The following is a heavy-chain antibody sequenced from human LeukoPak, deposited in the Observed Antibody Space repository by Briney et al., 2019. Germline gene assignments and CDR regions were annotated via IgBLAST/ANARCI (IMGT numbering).Heavy chain of an antibody. J-gene: IGHJ6*04. D-gene: IGHD3-3*01. CDR2: IYYSGST. CDR1: GGSISSYY. Sequence: PSETLSLTCTVSGGSISSYYWSWIQQPPGKGLEWIGYIYYSGSTNYNPSLKSRVTISVDTSKNQFSLKLSSVTAADTAVYYCARGASDYDFWSGTSDVWGKGTTVTVSS. CDR3: ARGASDYDFWSGTSDV. V-gene: IGHV4-59*01.